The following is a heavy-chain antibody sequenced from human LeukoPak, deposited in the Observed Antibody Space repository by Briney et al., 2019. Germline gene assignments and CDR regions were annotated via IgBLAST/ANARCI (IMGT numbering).Heavy chain of an antibody. CDR1: GFTFSSYA. V-gene: IGHV3-23*01. J-gene: IGHJ4*02. CDR2: ISGSGGST. Sequence: GGSLRLSCAASGFTFSSYAMSWVRQAPGKGLEWASAISGSGGSTYYADSVKGRFTISRDNSKNTLYLQMNSLRAEDTAVYYCAKDHKQQLVGSYFDYWGQGTLVTVSS. D-gene: IGHD6-13*01. CDR3: AKDHKQQLVGSYFDY.